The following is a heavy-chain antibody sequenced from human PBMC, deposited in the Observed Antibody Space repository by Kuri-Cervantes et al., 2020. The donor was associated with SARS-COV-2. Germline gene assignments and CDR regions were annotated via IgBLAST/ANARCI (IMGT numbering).Heavy chain of an antibody. CDR2: ISHSGST. V-gene: IGHV4-34*01. Sequence: GSLRLSCAVYGGSFSGYYWSWIRQPPGKGLEWIGEISHSGSTNYNPSLKSRVTISVDTSKNQFSLKLSSVTAADTAVYYCARHRWFDPRGQGTLVTVSS. J-gene: IGHJ5*02. D-gene: IGHD1-14*01. CDR1: GGSFSGYY. CDR3: ARHRWFDP.